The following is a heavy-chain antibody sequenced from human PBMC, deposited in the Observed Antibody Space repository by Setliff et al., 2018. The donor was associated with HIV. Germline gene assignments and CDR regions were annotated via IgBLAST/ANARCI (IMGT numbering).Heavy chain of an antibody. Sequence: LSLTCTVSGDSITSGYYWSWIRQPPGKGLEWIGTIFYTGNTNYNPSLKSRVTLSGGMSENQLFLRLTSVTAADTAVYYCVRGFCSSTTCYEDYYYMDVWGKGSTVTVSS. V-gene: IGHV4-61*01. CDR1: GDSITSGYY. CDR2: IFYTGNT. J-gene: IGHJ6*03. CDR3: VRGFCSSTTCYEDYYYMDV. D-gene: IGHD2-2*01.